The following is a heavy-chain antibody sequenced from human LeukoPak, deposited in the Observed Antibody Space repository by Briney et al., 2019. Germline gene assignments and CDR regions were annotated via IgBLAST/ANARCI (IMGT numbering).Heavy chain of an antibody. CDR3: AKDSVAGTDKYYYAMDV. CDR1: GFTFRSYA. CDR2: ISNSGDST. D-gene: IGHD6-19*01. Sequence: QPGGSLRLSCAASGFTFRSYAMSWVRQAPGKGLEWVSVISNSGDSTYYADSVKGRFTISRDNSKNTLYLQMNSLRAEDTAVYYCAKDSVAGTDKYYYAMDVWGQGTTVTVSS. V-gene: IGHV3-23*01. J-gene: IGHJ6*02.